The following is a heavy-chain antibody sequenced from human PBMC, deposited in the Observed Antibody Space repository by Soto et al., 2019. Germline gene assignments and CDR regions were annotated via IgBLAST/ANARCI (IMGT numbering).Heavy chain of an antibody. Sequence: QVQLQESGPGLVKPSQTLSLTCTVSGGSISSGNYYWSWIRQHPGKGLEWIGYIFYSGSTYYTPSLQTRVTFSGDTSKNQFSLKLSSVTAADTAVYYCARGGSGDIVVVAAIDYWGQGTLVTVSS. V-gene: IGHV4-31*03. CDR2: IFYSGST. CDR1: GGSISSGNYY. D-gene: IGHD2-15*01. CDR3: ARGGSGDIVVVAAIDY. J-gene: IGHJ4*02.